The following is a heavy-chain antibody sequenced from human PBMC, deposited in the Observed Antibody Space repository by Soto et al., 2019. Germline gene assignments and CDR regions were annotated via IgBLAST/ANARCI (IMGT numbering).Heavy chain of an antibody. CDR2: IIPIFGTA. D-gene: IGHD3-10*01. Sequence: GASVKVSCKASGGTFSSYAISWVRQAPGQGLEWMGGIIPIFGTANYAQKFQGRVTITADESTSTAYMELSSLRSDDTAVYYCARAADGSGSYYNVRWWFDPWGQGTLVTVSS. V-gene: IGHV1-69*13. CDR3: ARAADGSGSYYNVRWWFDP. J-gene: IGHJ5*02. CDR1: GGTFSSYA.